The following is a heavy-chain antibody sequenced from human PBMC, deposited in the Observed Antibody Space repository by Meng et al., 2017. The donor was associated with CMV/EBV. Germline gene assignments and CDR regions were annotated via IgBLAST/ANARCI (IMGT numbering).Heavy chain of an antibody. V-gene: IGHV3-21*01. CDR3: AKDSVRGASLTRPGEVHH. Sequence: GESLKISCAASGFTFSSYSMNWVRQAPGKGLEWVSSISSSSSYIYYADSVKGRFTISRDNAKNSLYLQMNSLRAEDTAVYYCAKDSVRGASLTRPGEVHHWGQGTLVTVSS. CDR1: GFTFSSYS. CDR2: ISSSSSYI. J-gene: IGHJ5*02. D-gene: IGHD1-26*01.